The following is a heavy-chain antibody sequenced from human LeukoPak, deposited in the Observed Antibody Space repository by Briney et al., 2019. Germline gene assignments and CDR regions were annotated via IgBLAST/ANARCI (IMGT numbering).Heavy chain of an antibody. CDR2: TKPDGSAE. D-gene: IGHD2-15*01. CDR1: GFTFKNYW. Sequence: GGSLRLSCAASGFTFKNYWMGWVRQAPGKGLEWVANTKPDGSAEYYAGSVRGRFTTSRDNANNFLYLQMSSLRSEDTAVYYCASLYCSGGSCYSPFGAFDIWGQGTMVTVSS. V-gene: IGHV3-7*03. J-gene: IGHJ3*02. CDR3: ASLYCSGGSCYSPFGAFDI.